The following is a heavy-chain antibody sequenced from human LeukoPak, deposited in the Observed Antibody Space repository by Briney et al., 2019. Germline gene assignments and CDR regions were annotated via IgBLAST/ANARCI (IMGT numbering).Heavy chain of an antibody. CDR2: INPSGGST. CDR1: GYTFTSYY. CDR3: ARLTGGLVDAFDI. J-gene: IGHJ3*02. V-gene: IGHV1-46*01. Sequence: ASVKVSCKASGYTFTSYYMHWVRQAPGQGLEWMGIINPSGGSTSYAQKFQGRVTMTRDTSTSIVYMELSSLRSEDTAVYYCARLTGGLVDAFDIWGQGTMVTVSS. D-gene: IGHD1-20*01.